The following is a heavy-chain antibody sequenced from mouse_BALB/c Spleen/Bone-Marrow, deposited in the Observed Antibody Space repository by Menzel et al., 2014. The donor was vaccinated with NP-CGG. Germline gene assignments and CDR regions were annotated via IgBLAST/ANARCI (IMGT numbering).Heavy chain of an antibody. CDR3: ASKTGTGYWYFDV. V-gene: IGHV5-9-4*01. CDR2: ISSGGSYT. J-gene: IGHJ1*01. Sequence: EVQVVESGGGLVKPGGSLKLSCAASGFTFSSYAMSWVRQSPGKRLEWVAEISSGGSYTCYPDTVTGRFTISRDNAKNTLYLEMSSLRSEDTAMYYCASKTGTGYWYFDVWGAGTTVTVSS. D-gene: IGHD4-1*01. CDR1: GFTFSSYA.